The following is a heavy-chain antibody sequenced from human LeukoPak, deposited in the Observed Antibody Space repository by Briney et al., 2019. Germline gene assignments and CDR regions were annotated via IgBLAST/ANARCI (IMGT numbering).Heavy chain of an antibody. CDR1: GFTFSSYW. CDR2: IKQDGSEK. D-gene: IGHD3-10*01. Sequence: PGGSLRLSCAASGFTFSSYWMSWVRQAPGKGLEWVANIKQDGSEKYYVDSVKGRFTISRDNAKNSLYLQMNSLRAEDTAVYYCAKGYGSGSFDYWGQGTLVTVSS. V-gene: IGHV3-7*01. CDR3: AKGYGSGSFDY. J-gene: IGHJ4*02.